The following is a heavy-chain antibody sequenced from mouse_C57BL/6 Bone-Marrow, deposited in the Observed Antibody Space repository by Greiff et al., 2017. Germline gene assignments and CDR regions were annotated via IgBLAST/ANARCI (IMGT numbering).Heavy chain of an antibody. D-gene: IGHD1-1*01. CDR3: ARYYGSSYVFAY. Sequence: VQLQQSGAELARPGASVKMSCKASGYTFTSYTMHWVKQRPGQGLEWIGYINPSSGYTKYNQKFKDKATLTADNSSSTAYMQLSSLTSEDSAVYYCARYYGSSYVFAYGGQGTLVTVSA. CDR1: GYTFTSYT. CDR2: INPSSGYT. V-gene: IGHV1-4*01. J-gene: IGHJ3*01.